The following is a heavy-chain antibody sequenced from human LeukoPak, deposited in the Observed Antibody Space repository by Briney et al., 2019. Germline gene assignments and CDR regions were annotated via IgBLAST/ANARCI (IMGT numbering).Heavy chain of an antibody. V-gene: IGHV3-13*01. CDR1: GFTFSTYD. CDR3: VRDPSGRGMGV. Sequence: GGSLRLSCAASGFTFSTYDMHWVRQPTGKGLEWVSLIGTAGDTHYPGSVKGRFTVSRENAKNSLYLQMNSLRAGDTAVYYCVRDPSGRGMGVWGQGTTVTVSS. J-gene: IGHJ6*02. D-gene: IGHD6-19*01. CDR2: IGTAGDT.